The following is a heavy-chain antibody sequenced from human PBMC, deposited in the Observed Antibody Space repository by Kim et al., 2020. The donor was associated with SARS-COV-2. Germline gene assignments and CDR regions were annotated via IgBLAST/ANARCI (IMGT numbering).Heavy chain of an antibody. Sequence: ASVKVSCKTSGYTFTGYYMHWVRQAPGQGLEWMGRINPTSGGTDFAQKFQGRVTMTRDTSISTAYMELSSLTSDDTAVYYCARLARDEDFDYWGQGTLVTVSS. CDR2: INPTSGGT. CDR3: ARLARDEDFDY. V-gene: IGHV1-2*06. J-gene: IGHJ4*02. CDR1: GYTFTGYY.